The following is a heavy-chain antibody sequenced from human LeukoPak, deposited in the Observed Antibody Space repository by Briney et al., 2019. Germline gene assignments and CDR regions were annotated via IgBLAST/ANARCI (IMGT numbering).Heavy chain of an antibody. CDR2: ISGSGGST. J-gene: IGHJ3*02. CDR1: GFTVTSNY. D-gene: IGHD3-10*01. V-gene: IGHV3-23*01. Sequence: GGSLRLSCAASGFTVTSNYMSWVRQAPGKGLEWVSAISGSGGSTYYADSVKGRFTISRDNSKNTLYLQMNSLRAEDTAVYYCAKGRWFGGFDAFDIWGQGTMVTVSS. CDR3: AKGRWFGGFDAFDI.